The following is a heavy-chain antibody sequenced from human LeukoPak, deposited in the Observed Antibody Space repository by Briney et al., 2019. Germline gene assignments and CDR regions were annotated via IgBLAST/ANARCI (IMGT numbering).Heavy chain of an antibody. CDR1: GFTFSSYA. J-gene: IGHJ1*01. Sequence: QSGGSLRLSCAASGFTFSSYAMHWVRQAPGKGLEWVAVISYDGSNKYYADSVKGRFTISRDNSKNTLYLQMNSLRAEDTAVYYCARELDPDWGQGTLVTVSS. CDR3: ARELDPD. D-gene: IGHD2-2*03. V-gene: IGHV3-30-3*01. CDR2: ISYDGSNK.